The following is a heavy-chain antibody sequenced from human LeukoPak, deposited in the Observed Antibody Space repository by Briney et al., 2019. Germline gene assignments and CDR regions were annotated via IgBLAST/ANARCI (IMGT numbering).Heavy chain of an antibody. CDR1: GYTFTSYG. Sequence: ASVKVSCKASGYTFTSYGISWVRQAPGQGLEWMGWISAYNGNTNYAQKFQGRVTMTRDTSISTAYMELSRLRSDDTAVYYCARVYALRSYYYDSSGPFDYWGQGTLVTVSS. D-gene: IGHD3-22*01. V-gene: IGHV1-18*01. CDR2: ISAYNGNT. J-gene: IGHJ4*02. CDR3: ARVYALRSYYYDSSGPFDY.